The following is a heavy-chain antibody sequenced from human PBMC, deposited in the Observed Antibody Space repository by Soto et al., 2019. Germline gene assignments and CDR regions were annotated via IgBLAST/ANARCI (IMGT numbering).Heavy chain of an antibody. Sequence: XSVKVCCXGSGSTFTSYGISLVRQAPGQGLEWMGWISAYNGNTNYAQKLQGRVTMTTDTSTSTAYMELRSLRSDDTAVYYCARDVSSGWSIYEWFDTWGQGTLVTVSS. J-gene: IGHJ5*02. V-gene: IGHV1-18*04. CDR2: ISAYNGNT. CDR3: ARDVSSGWSIYEWFDT. D-gene: IGHD6-19*01. CDR1: GSTFTSYG.